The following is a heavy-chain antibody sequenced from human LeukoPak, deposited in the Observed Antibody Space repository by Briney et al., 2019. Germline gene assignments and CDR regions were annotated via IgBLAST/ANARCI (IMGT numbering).Heavy chain of an antibody. J-gene: IGHJ4*02. D-gene: IGHD3-22*01. Sequence: ASVKVSCKVSGYTLTELSMHWVRQAPGKGLEWMGGFDPEDGETIYAQKFQGRVTMTEDTSTDTAYMELSSLRSEDTAVYYCATDPTYYYDSSGFDYWGQGTLVTVSS. CDR3: ATDPTYYYDSSGFDY. V-gene: IGHV1-24*01. CDR1: GYTLTELS. CDR2: FDPEDGET.